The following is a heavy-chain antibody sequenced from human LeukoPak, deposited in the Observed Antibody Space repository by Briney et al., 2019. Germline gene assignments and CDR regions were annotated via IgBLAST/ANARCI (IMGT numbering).Heavy chain of an antibody. V-gene: IGHV1-8*01. CDR1: GYTFTSYD. J-gene: IGHJ4*02. CDR2: MNPNSGNT. Sequence: ASVKISCKASGYTFTSYDINWVRQATGQGLEWMGWMNPNSGNTGYAQKFQGRVTMTRNTSISTAYMELSSLRSEDTAVYYCARVLSRITGTTGYWGQGTLVTVSS. CDR3: ARVLSRITGTTGY. D-gene: IGHD1-20*01.